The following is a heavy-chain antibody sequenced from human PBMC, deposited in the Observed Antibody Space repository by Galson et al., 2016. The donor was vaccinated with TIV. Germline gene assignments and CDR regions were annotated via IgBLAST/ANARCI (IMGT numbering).Heavy chain of an antibody. Sequence: TLSLPCTVSGDSIINGTYYWNWIRQASGKGLEWIGRIYSSGSTKYNPSLNSRVTISMDTSKNQFSLKLSSVTAADTAVYYCSKYDRSSFWFDPWGQGTPVTVTS. V-gene: IGHV4-61*02. CDR2: IYSSGST. J-gene: IGHJ5*02. CDR1: GDSIINGTYY. CDR3: SKYDRSSFWFDP. D-gene: IGHD3-22*01.